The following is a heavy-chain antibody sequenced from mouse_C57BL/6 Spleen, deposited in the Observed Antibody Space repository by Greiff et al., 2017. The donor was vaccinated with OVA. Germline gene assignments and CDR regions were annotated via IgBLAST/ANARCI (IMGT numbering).Heavy chain of an antibody. CDR2: IDPETGGT. Sequence: QVQLQQSGAELVRPGASVTLSCKASGYTFTDYEMPWVKQTPVHGLEWIGAIDPETGGTAYNQKFKGKAILTADKSSSTAYMELRSLTSEDSAVYYCTRSQAYGSTIVTTANCAYWGQGTLVTVSA. J-gene: IGHJ3*01. D-gene: IGHD2-12*01. V-gene: IGHV1-15*01. CDR3: TRSQAYGSTIVTTANCAY. CDR1: GYTFTDYE.